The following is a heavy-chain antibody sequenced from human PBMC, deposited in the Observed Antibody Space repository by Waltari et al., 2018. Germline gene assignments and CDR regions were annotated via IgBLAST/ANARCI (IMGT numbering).Heavy chain of an antibody. CDR2: VDREDGEK. CDR3: ATLVGATLPGGY. J-gene: IGHJ4*02. CDR1: GYTFTDYY. Sequence: EVQLVQSGAEVKKPGATVTISCKVSGYTFTDYYMHWVQQAPGKGVEWRGVVDREDGEKIKAEKVQGRVTITAETATDTAYRELSSRRCEETAVYYGATLVGATLPGGYWGQGTLVTVSS. D-gene: IGHD1-26*01. V-gene: IGHV1-69-2*01.